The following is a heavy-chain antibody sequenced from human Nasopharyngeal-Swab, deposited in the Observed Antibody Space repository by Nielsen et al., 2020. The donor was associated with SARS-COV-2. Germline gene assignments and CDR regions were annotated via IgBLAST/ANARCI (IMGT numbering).Heavy chain of an antibody. CDR1: GFTFHHYS. CDR3: VKDMGTVTAGLGY. V-gene: IGHV3-9*01. D-gene: IGHD2-21*02. CDR2: ILRESGTI. Sequence: SLILSFPSSGFTFHHYSLHLVLQAPGKGPEWVSGILRESGTIGYADSVRGRFTISRDNAKDSLYLEMNSLRPEDTALYYCVKDMGTVTAGLGYWGQGNLVTVSA. J-gene: IGHJ4*02.